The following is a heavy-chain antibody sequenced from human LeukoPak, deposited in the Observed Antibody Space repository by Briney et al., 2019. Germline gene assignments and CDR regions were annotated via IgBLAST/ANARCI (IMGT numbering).Heavy chain of an antibody. CDR1: GDSISSSSYY. V-gene: IGHV4-61*01. CDR3: ARAGPGNTFDI. CDR2: FYYSGST. J-gene: IGHJ3*02. Sequence: SETLSLTCTVSGDSISSSSYYWSWIRQPPGKGLGWIGYFYYSGSTNYNPSLQSRVTISVDTSKNQFSLKLSSVTAADTAVYYCARAGPGNTFDIWGQGTMVTVSS. D-gene: IGHD3-10*01.